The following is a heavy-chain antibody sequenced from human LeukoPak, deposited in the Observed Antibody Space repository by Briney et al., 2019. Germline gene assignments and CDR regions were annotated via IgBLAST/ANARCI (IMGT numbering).Heavy chain of an antibody. D-gene: IGHD3-22*01. Sequence: GGSLRLSCAASGFTFSSYGMHWVRQVPGKGLEWVAFIWYDGSNKYYADCVKGRFTISRDNSKNTLYLQIDSLRPEDTGVYYCAKQGSNGYSWFDLWGQGTLVTVSS. J-gene: IGHJ5*02. V-gene: IGHV3-30*02. CDR2: IWYDGSNK. CDR3: AKQGSNGYSWFDL. CDR1: GFTFSSYG.